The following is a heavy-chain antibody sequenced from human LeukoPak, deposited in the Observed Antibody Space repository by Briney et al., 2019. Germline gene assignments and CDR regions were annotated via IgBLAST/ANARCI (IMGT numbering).Heavy chain of an antibody. J-gene: IGHJ4*02. CDR3: AIVDTAMAEIDY. V-gene: IGHV3-48*03. CDR1: GLTFSSYE. CDR2: ISSSGSTI. Sequence: GGSLRLSCAASGLTFSSYEMNGVRQAPGKGLEWVSYISSSGSTIYYADSVKGRFTISRDNAKNSLYLQMNSLRAEDTAVYYCAIVDTAMAEIDYWGQGTLVTVSS. D-gene: IGHD5-18*01.